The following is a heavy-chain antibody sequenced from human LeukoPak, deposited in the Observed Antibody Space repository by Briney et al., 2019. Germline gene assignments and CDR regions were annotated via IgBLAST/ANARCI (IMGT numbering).Heavy chain of an antibody. J-gene: IGHJ4*02. Sequence: ASVKVSCKVSGYTLTKLPMHWVRQAPGKGLEWMGGSDPEDGETIYAQKFQGRVTMTEDTSTDTAYMELSSLISEDTAVYYCATGAEGYTYGRYYFDYWGQGTLVTVSS. CDR3: ATGAEGYTYGRYYFDY. V-gene: IGHV1-24*01. D-gene: IGHD5-18*01. CDR1: GYTLTKLP. CDR2: SDPEDGET.